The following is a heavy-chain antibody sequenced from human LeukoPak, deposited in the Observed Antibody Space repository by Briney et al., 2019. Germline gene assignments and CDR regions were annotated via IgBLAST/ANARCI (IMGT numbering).Heavy chain of an antibody. CDR3: AKHFSIVVAIPYYFDY. D-gene: IGHD3-22*01. CDR1: GFTFSSYA. CDR2: ISGSGGST. Sequence: GGSLRLSCAASGFTFSSYAMSWVRQAPGKGLEWVSAISGSGGSTYYADSVKGRFTISRDNSKNTLYLQMNSLRAEDTAVYYCAKHFSIVVAIPYYFDYWGQGTLVTVSS. J-gene: IGHJ4*02. V-gene: IGHV3-23*01.